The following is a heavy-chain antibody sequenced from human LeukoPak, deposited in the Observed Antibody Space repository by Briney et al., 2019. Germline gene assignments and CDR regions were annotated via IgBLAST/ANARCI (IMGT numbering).Heavy chain of an antibody. CDR1: GGTFSSYA. J-gene: IGHJ4*02. D-gene: IGHD5-12*01. CDR3: ARGGETGGYDQY. CDR2: IIPILGIA. V-gene: IGHV1-69*04. Sequence: ASVKVSCKASGGTFSSYAISWVRQAPGQGLEWMGRIIPILGIANYAQKFQGRVTITADKSTSTAYMELSSLRSEDTAVYYCARGGETGGYDQYWGQGTLVTVSS.